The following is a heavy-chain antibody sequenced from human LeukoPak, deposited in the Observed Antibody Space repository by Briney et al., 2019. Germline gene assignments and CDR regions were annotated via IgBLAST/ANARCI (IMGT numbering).Heavy chain of an antibody. V-gene: IGHV7-4-1*02. CDR2: INTNTGNP. D-gene: IGHD3-10*01. CDR1: GYTFTSYA. CDR3: AGSGSYFPHDAFDI. Sequence: ASVKVSCKASGYTFTSYAMNWVRQAPGQGLEWMGWINTNTGNPTYAQGFTGRFVFSLDTSVSTAYLQISSLKAKDTAVYYCAGSGSYFPHDAFDIWGQGTMVTVSS. J-gene: IGHJ3*02.